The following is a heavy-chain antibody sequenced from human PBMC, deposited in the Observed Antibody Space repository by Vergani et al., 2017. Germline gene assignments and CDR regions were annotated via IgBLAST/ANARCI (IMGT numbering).Heavy chain of an antibody. CDR2: IYHSGST. J-gene: IGHJ5*02. D-gene: IGHD3-10*01. CDR1: GYSISSGYY. V-gene: IGHV4-38-2*02. CDR3: ASVLTMVRGVSKPNWFDP. Sequence: QVQLQESGPGLVKPSETLSLTCTVSGYSISSGYYWGWIRQPPGKGLEWIGSIYHSGSTYYNPSLKSRVPVSVDTSKNQFSLKLMSVTAADTAVYYCASVLTMVRGVSKPNWFDPWGQGTLVTVSS.